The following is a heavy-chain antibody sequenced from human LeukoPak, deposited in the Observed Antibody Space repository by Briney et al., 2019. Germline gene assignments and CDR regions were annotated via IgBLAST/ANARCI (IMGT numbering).Heavy chain of an antibody. CDR1: GYTFTSYD. CDR3: ARGGYSYYCYYMDV. J-gene: IGHJ6*03. Sequence: ASVKVSCKASGYTFTSYDINWVRQATGQGLEWMGWMNPNSGNTGYAQKFQGRVTITRNTSISTAYMELSSLRSEDPAVYYCARGGYSYYCYYMDVWGKGTTVTVSS. D-gene: IGHD1-1*01. V-gene: IGHV1-8*03. CDR2: MNPNSGNT.